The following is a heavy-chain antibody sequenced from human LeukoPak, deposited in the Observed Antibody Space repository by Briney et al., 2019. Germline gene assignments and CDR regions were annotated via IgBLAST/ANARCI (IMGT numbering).Heavy chain of an antibody. J-gene: IGHJ5*02. D-gene: IGHD3-10*01. V-gene: IGHV4-34*01. Sequence: SETLSLTCAVYGGSFSGYYWSWIRQPPGKGLEWIGEINHSGSTNYNPSLKSRVTISVDTSKNQFSLKVRSVTAADTAVYYCARLRHYGSGSYPMTGNWFDPWGQGTLVSVSS. CDR2: INHSGST. CDR3: ARLRHYGSGSYPMTGNWFDP. CDR1: GGSFSGYY.